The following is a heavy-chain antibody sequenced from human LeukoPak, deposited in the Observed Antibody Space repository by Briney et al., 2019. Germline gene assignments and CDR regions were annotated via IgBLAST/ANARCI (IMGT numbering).Heavy chain of an antibody. D-gene: IGHD4-17*01. CDR3: ARDYGDYRFPF. J-gene: IGHJ4*02. CDR1: GGSISSGGYY. Sequence: PSQTLSLTCTVSGGSISSGGYYWSWIRQHPGKGLEWIGYIYYSGSTYYNPSLKSRVTISVDASRNQLSLKLTSVTAADTAVYYCARDYGDYRFPFWGQGTLVTVSS. V-gene: IGHV4-31*03. CDR2: IYYSGST.